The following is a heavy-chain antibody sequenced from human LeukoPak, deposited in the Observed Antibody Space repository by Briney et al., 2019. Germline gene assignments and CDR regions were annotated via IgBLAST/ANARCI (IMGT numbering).Heavy chain of an antibody. CDR3: ARDRIAAAGPARFDY. J-gene: IGHJ4*02. CDR2: INPNSGGT. D-gene: IGHD6-13*01. Sequence: GASVKVSCKASGYTFTGYYMHWVRQAPGQGLEWMGWINPNSGGTNYAQKFQGWVTVTRDTSISTAYMELSRLRSDDTAVYYCARDRIAAAGPARFDYWGQGTLVTVSS. CDR1: GYTFTGYY. V-gene: IGHV1-2*04.